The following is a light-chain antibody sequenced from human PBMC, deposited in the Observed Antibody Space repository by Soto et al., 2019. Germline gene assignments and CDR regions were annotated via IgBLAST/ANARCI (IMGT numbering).Light chain of an antibody. J-gene: IGKJ4*01. CDR2: DVS. CDR3: QQYNNWPPLT. CDR1: KSVNSN. V-gene: IGKV3-15*01. Sequence: EIVMTQSPVTLSVSAGERATLSCRASKSVNSNLAWYQQKPGQAPRLLIYDVSTRATGIPARFSGSGSGTEFTLTISSLQSEDFAVYYCQQYNNWPPLTFGGGTKVEIK.